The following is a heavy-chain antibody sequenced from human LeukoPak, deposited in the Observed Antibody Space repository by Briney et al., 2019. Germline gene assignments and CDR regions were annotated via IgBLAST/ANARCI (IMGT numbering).Heavy chain of an antibody. Sequence: GGSLRLSCAASGFTVSSNYMSWVRQAPGKGLVWVSRINSDGSSTSYADSVKGRFTISRDNAKNTLYLQMNSLRAEDTAVYYCAREALGYYYDSSGYSDYWGQGTLVTVSS. J-gene: IGHJ4*02. CDR1: GFTVSSNY. D-gene: IGHD3-22*01. CDR2: INSDGSST. CDR3: AREALGYYYDSSGYSDY. V-gene: IGHV3-74*01.